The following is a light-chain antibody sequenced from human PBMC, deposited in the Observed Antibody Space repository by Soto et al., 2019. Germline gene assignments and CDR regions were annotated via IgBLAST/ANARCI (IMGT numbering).Light chain of an antibody. CDR3: ATWDDSLYGPV. Sequence: QPVLPQPPSASGTPGQTVTISCSGSDSNIGRNTVNWYQRLPGTAPKLLIYSDHQRPSGVSDRFSGSKSGTSASLAISGLRSEDEAYYDCATWDDSLYGPVFGGGTNLTVL. V-gene: IGLV1-44*01. CDR1: DSNIGRNT. J-gene: IGLJ2*01. CDR2: SDH.